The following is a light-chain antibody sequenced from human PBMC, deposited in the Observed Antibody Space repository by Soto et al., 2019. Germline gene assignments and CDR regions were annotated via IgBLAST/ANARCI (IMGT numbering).Light chain of an antibody. CDR3: QQYNNWPPYT. CDR2: GAS. CDR1: QAVTGN. J-gene: IGKJ2*01. Sequence: EVVLTQSPDTLSLSPGERATLSCRASQAVTGNYLAWYQQKPGQAPRLLIYGASNRATGIPDRFSGSGSGTEFTLTISSLQSEDFAVYYCQQYNNWPPYTFGQGTKLEIK. V-gene: IGKV3D-15*01.